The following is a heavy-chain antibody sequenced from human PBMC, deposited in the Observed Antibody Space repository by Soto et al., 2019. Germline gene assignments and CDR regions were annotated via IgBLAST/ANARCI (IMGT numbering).Heavy chain of an antibody. CDR2: INAGNGNT. D-gene: IGHD6-13*01. CDR1: GYTFTSYA. Sequence: ASVKVSCKASGYTFTSYAMHWVRQAPGQRLEWMGWINAGNGNTKYSQKFQGRVTITRDTSASTAYMELSSLRSEDTAVYYCARLGDIAAAGNYYYGMDVWGQGTTVTVSS. CDR3: ARLGDIAAAGNYYYGMDV. V-gene: IGHV1-3*01. J-gene: IGHJ6*02.